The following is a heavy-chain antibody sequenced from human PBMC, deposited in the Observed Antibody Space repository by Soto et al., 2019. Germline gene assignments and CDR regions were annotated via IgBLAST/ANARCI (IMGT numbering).Heavy chain of an antibody. J-gene: IGHJ4*02. CDR2: IYPGDSDT. CDR1: GYSFASYW. D-gene: IGHD5-18*01. V-gene: IGHV5-51*01. Sequence: PWESLKISCKGSGYSFASYWIGWVRQMPGKGLEWMGIIYPGDSDTRYSPSFQGQVTISADKSISTAYLHWSSLKASDSAMYYCARQVEDGYSFAFHYWGQGTQVTVSS. CDR3: ARQVEDGYSFAFHY.